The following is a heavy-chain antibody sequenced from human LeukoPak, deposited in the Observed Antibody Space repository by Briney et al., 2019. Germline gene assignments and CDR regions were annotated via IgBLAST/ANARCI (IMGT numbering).Heavy chain of an antibody. CDR2: IYYSGST. Sequence: SETLSLTCTVSGGSISSYSWSWIRQPPGKGLEWIGYIYYSGSTNYNPSLKSRVTISVDTSKNQFSLKLSSVTAADTAVYYCARTQSYFDYWGQGTLVTVSS. D-gene: IGHD2-21*01. J-gene: IGHJ4*02. CDR3: ARTQSYFDY. V-gene: IGHV4-59*01. CDR1: GGSISSYS.